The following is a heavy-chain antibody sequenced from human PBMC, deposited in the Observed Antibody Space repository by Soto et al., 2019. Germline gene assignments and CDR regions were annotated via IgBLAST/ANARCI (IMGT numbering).Heavy chain of an antibody. V-gene: IGHV1-18*01. D-gene: IGHD2-2*01. CDR1: GYTFTSYG. CDR2: ISAYNGNT. Sequence: ASVKVSCKASGYTFTSYGISWVRQAPGQGLEWMGWISAYNGNTNYAQKLQGRVTMTTDTSTSTAYMELRSLRSDDTAVYYCARAGDCSSTSCYAFYYYYYYMDVWGKGTTVTVSS. J-gene: IGHJ6*03. CDR3: ARAGDCSSTSCYAFYYYYYYMDV.